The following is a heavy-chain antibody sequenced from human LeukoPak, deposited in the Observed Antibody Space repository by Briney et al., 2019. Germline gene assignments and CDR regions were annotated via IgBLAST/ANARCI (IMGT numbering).Heavy chain of an antibody. V-gene: IGHV4-59*08. J-gene: IGHJ5*02. CDR2: ISYSGST. D-gene: IGHD2-15*01. Sequence: WIGCISYSGSTNYKPSLKVRVTISVGTCKKQFCLKLSSVTAADTGVYYCAKVGSGGAGFEAWGQGTLVTVSS. CDR3: AKVGSGGAGFEA.